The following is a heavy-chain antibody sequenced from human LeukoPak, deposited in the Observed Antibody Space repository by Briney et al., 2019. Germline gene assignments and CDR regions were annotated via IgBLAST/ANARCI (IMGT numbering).Heavy chain of an antibody. D-gene: IGHD4-17*01. CDR2: LHTSGST. V-gene: IGHV4-61*02. CDR1: GGSISSGSYY. Sequence: SETLSLTCTVSGGSISSGSYYWSWIRQPAGEGLEWIGRLHTSGSTHYNPSLKSRVTMSVDTSKNQFSLKLSSVTAADTAVYYCARDFGYGDYFFDDWGQGTLVTVSS. J-gene: IGHJ4*02. CDR3: ARDFGYGDYFFDD.